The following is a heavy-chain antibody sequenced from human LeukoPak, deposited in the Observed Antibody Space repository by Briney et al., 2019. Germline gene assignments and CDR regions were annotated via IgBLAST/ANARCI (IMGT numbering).Heavy chain of an antibody. Sequence: GESLKISCKGSGYSFTSYWIGWARQMPGKGLEWMGIIYPGDSDTRYSPSFQGQVTISADKSISTAYLQWSSLKASDTAMYYCARSSYYGSGSYYIWWDWGQGTLVTVSS. V-gene: IGHV5-51*01. CDR3: ARSSYYGSGSYYIWWD. J-gene: IGHJ4*02. D-gene: IGHD3-10*01. CDR2: IYPGDSDT. CDR1: GYSFTSYW.